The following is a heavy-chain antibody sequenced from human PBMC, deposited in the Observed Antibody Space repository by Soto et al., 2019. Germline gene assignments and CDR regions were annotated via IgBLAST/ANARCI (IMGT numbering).Heavy chain of an antibody. D-gene: IGHD3-22*01. CDR1: GGSISSYY. J-gene: IGHJ4*02. Sequence: SETLSLTCTVSGGSISSYYWSWIRQPPGKGLEWIGYIYYSGSTNYNPSLKSRVTISVDTSKNQFSLKLSSVTAADTAVYYCARHYYDSSGYYFFDYWGQGTLVTVSS. CDR2: IYYSGST. V-gene: IGHV4-59*08. CDR3: ARHYYDSSGYYFFDY.